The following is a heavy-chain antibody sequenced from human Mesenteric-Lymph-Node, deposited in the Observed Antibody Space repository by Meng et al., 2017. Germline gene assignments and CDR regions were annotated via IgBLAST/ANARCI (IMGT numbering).Heavy chain of an antibody. CDR3: ARRYGASAYNWFDP. CDR1: GGSFSGYY. J-gene: IGHJ5*02. CDR2: INHSGST. D-gene: IGHD4-17*01. V-gene: IGHV4-34*01. Sequence: GQVQESGPGLVKPSETLSLTCAVYGGSFSGYYWSWIRQPPGKGLEWIGEINHSGSTNYNPSLKSRVTISVDTSKNQFSLKLSSVTAADTAVYYCARRYGASAYNWFDPWGQGTLVTVAS.